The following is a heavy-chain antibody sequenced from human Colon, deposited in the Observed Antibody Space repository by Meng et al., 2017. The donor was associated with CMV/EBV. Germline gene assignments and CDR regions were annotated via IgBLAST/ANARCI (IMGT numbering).Heavy chain of an antibody. D-gene: IGHD3-3*01. CDR2: FYWNDDQ. CDR1: GFFLNTSTVA. V-gene: IGHV2-5*01. J-gene: IGHJ5*01. CDR3: AHRRTIFGGFDS. Sequence: SGPTLVKPTQTLTLTCTFSGFFLNTSTVAVGWFRQPPGKALEWLALFYWNDDQRYSPSLRNRLTLTRDTSKNQLVLTMTDMDPVDTATYFCAHRRTIFGGFDSWGQGSLVTVSS.